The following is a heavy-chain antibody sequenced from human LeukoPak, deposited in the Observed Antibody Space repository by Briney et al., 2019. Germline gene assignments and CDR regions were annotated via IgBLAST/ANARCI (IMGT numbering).Heavy chain of an antibody. D-gene: IGHD3-10*01. CDR3: ARDTYGSGSYCNF. CDR1: GFTFSSYW. V-gene: IGHV3-74*01. J-gene: IGHJ4*02. Sequence: PGGSLRLSCAVSGFTFSSYWMHWVRQAPGKGLVWVSRINTDGSSTSYADSVKGRFTISRDNAKNTLYLQMSNLRAEDTAVYYCARDTYGSGSYCNFWGQGTLVIVSS. CDR2: INTDGSST.